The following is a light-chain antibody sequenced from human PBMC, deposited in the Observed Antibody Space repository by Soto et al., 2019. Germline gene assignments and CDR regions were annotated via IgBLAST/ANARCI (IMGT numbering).Light chain of an antibody. V-gene: IGKV3-20*01. Sequence: SVLTQSPDTLSLSPGDRATLSCRATETISGNRVAWYQQRPGLPPRLLIYDVSTRATGTPDRFTGSASGTDFTLTISRLEPEDFAVYYCQEYDGSILSFGAGTKVDFK. CDR3: QEYDGSILS. J-gene: IGKJ3*01. CDR2: DVS. CDR1: ETISGNR.